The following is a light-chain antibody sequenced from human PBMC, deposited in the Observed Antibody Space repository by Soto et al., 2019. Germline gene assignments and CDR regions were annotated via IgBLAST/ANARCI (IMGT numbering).Light chain of an antibody. CDR2: TAS. CDR3: QQANSFPVT. CDR1: QDISTY. J-gene: IGKJ5*01. V-gene: IGKV1-12*01. Sequence: DIPMTQSPSSVSASVGDRVTITCRASQDISTYLVWYRQKPGKAPKLLIYTASSLHSGVPSRFSGSGSGTDFSLTISNLQPEDFATYYCQQANSFPVTFGQGTRLDIK.